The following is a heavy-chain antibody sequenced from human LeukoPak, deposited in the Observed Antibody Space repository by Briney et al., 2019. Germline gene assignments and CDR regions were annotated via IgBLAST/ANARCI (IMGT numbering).Heavy chain of an antibody. CDR2: IYYSGST. D-gene: IGHD2-2*01. CDR1: GGSISSNNYY. J-gene: IGHJ4*02. Sequence: SQTLSLTCTVSGGSISSNNYYWSWIRQPPGKGLEWIGSIYYSGSTYYNPSLKSRVTISVDTSKNQFSLKLSSVTAADTAVYYCARLRAASSTIMNWGQGTLVTVSS. CDR3: ARLRAASSTIMN. V-gene: IGHV4-39*01.